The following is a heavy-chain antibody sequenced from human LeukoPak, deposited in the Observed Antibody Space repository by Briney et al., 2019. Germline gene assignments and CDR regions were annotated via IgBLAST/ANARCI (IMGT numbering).Heavy chain of an antibody. Sequence: ASVKVSCKASGYTFTNYGISWVRQAPGQGLEWMGWISGYNGDTKYAQKFQGRVTMTTDTSTSTAYMELRRLRSDDRAIYYCARGSVVVPAAFDYWGQGTLVTVSS. CDR3: ARGSVVVPAAFDY. D-gene: IGHD2-2*01. J-gene: IGHJ4*02. CDR1: GYTFTNYG. V-gene: IGHV1-18*01. CDR2: ISGYNGDT.